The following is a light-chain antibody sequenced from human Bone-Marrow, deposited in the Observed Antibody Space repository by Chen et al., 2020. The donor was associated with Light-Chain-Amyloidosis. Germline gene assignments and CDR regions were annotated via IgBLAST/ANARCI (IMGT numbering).Light chain of an antibody. V-gene: IGKV3-20*01. CDR2: GSA. CDR3: QQYGTSPLT. Sequence: EIVLTQSPGTLSLSPGEGANLSCRANQTISSNYLTWYQQKFGQAPRLLIYGSASRATGIPDRFNGSGSGTDFTLTINRLEPEDFAMYYCQQYGTSPLTFGGGTKVEIK. CDR1: QTISSNY. J-gene: IGKJ4*02.